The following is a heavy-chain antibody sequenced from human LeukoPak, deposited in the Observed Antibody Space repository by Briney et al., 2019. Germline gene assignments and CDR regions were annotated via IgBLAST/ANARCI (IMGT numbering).Heavy chain of an antibody. Sequence: GGSLRLSCAASGFIFSTYSMNWVRQAPGKGLEWVSYISSSSSMIYYADSVKGRFIISRDNAKNSLYLQMNSLRAEDTALYYCARIMTTVTTVEYWGQGILVTVSS. CDR2: ISSSSSMI. CDR1: GFIFSTYS. V-gene: IGHV3-48*01. J-gene: IGHJ4*02. D-gene: IGHD4-17*01. CDR3: ARIMTTVTTVEY.